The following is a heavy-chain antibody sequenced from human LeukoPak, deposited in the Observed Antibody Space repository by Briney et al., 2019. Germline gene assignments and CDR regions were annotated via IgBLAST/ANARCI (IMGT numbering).Heavy chain of an antibody. V-gene: IGHV3-21*01. CDR3: ARAGKDDFWSGYYFDY. J-gene: IGHJ4*02. CDR1: GFTFSSYS. D-gene: IGHD3-3*01. CDR2: ISSSSSYI. Sequence: GGSLRLSCAASGFTFSSYSVNWVRQAPGKGLEWVSSISSSSSYIYYADSVKGRFTISRDNAKNSLYLQMNSLRAEDTAVYYCARAGKDDFWSGYYFDYWGQGTLVTVSS.